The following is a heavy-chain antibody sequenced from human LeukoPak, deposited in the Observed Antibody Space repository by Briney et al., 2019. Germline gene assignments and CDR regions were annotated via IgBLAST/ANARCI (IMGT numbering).Heavy chain of an antibody. CDR2: IYPGDSDT. CDR1: GYSFNTYW. V-gene: IGHV5-51*01. Sequence: GESLQISCKGSGYSFNTYWIGWVRPLPGKGLEWMGIIYPGDSDTRYSPSFQGQVTISADKSTSTAYLQWSSLKASDTAMYYCARGYYDFWNGYSAYYYYMDVWGKGTTVTVSS. CDR3: ARGYYDFWNGYSAYYYYMDV. D-gene: IGHD3-3*01. J-gene: IGHJ6*03.